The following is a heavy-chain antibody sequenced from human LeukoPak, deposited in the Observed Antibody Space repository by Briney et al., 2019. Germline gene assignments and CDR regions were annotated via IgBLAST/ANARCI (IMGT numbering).Heavy chain of an antibody. D-gene: IGHD2-2*03. Sequence: PGGSLRLSCAASGFTFSSYAMSWVRQAPGKGLEWVSAISGSGGSTYYADSVKGRFTISRDNSKNTLYLQMNSLRAEDTAVYYCARDYAKSGYCSGISCPDALDLWGQGTMVTVSS. CDR3: ARDYAKSGYCSGISCPDALDL. CDR2: ISGSGGST. V-gene: IGHV3-23*01. J-gene: IGHJ3*01. CDR1: GFTFSSYA.